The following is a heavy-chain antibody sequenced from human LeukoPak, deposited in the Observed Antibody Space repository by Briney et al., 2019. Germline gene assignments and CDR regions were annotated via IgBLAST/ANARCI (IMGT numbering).Heavy chain of an antibody. CDR1: GGTFSSYA. V-gene: IGHV1-69*01. J-gene: IGHJ4*02. CDR3: ARICSSTSCQFDY. Sequence: GSSVKVSCKASGGTFSSYAISWVRQAPGQGLEWMGGIIPIFGTANYAQKFQGRVTITADESTSTAYMELSSLRSEDTAVYYCARICSSTSCQFDYWGQGTLVTVSS. CDR2: IIPIFGTA. D-gene: IGHD2-2*01.